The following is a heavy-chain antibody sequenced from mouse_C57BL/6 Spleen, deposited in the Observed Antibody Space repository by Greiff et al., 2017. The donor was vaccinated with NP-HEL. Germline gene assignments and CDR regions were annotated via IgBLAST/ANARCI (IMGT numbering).Heavy chain of an antibody. V-gene: IGHV1-82*01. D-gene: IGHD2-3*01. CDR1: GYAFSSSW. CDR3: GGGDGDVGRYFEV. CDR2: IYPGDGDT. J-gene: IGHJ1*03. Sequence: VQLQQSGPELVKPGASVKISCKASGYAFSSSWMNWVKQRPGKGLEWIGRIYPGDGDTNYNGKFKGKATLTADKSSSTAYMQLSSLTSEDSAVYVCGGGDGDVGRYFEVWGRGTTVTVSS.